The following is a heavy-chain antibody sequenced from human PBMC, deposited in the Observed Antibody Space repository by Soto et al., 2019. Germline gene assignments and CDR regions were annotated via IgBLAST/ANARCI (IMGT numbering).Heavy chain of an antibody. CDR2: IDPSDSYT. CDR1: GFSFTSYW. V-gene: IGHV5-10-1*01. CDR3: ARRAPLYCSNTSCYYYGIDF. J-gene: IGHJ6*02. Sequence: GESLKISCKGSGFSFTSYWISWVRQMPGKGLEWMGRIDPSDSYTNYSPSFQGHVTTSANKSISTAYLQWSSLKASDTTRYYCARRAPLYCSNTSCYYYGIDFWGQGATVTVSS. D-gene: IGHD2-2*01.